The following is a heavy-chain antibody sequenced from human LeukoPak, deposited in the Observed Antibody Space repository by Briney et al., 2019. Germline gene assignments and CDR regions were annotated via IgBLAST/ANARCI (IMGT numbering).Heavy chain of an antibody. J-gene: IGHJ4*02. Sequence: GGSLRLSCAASGFTFSNYWMHWVRQAPGKGLVWVSRIRTDGRSTTYADSVKGRFTISRDNGKNSLYLQMNSLRAEDAAIYYCARERWQPRIRFDFWGQGTLVTVSS. CDR3: ARERWQPRIRFDF. D-gene: IGHD5-24*01. V-gene: IGHV3-74*01. CDR1: GFTFSNYW. CDR2: IRTDGRST.